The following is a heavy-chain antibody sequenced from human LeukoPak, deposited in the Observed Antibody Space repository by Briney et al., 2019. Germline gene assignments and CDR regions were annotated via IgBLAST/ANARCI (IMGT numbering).Heavy chain of an antibody. CDR3: ARGASCGGDCYWEDYYYYGTDV. J-gene: IGHJ6*02. CDR1: GESFSGYY. Sequence: SETLSLTCAVYGESFSGYYWSWIRQPPGKGLEWIGEINDSGTTNYNPSLKSRVTISIDSSKNQFSLKLSSVTAADTAVYYCARGASCGGDCYWEDYYYYGTDVWGQGTTVTVSS. CDR2: INDSGTT. D-gene: IGHD2-21*02. V-gene: IGHV4-34*01.